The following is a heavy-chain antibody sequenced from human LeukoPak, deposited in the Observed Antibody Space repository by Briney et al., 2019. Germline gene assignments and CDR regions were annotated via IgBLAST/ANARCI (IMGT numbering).Heavy chain of an antibody. CDR3: ARANSNYDFDY. V-gene: IGHV3-66*01. Sequence: GGSLRLSCAVSGFTVSSNYMSWVRQAPGKGLEWVSVIYSGGSTYYADSVKGRFTISRDNSKNTLYLQMNSLRAEDTAVYYCARANSNYDFDYWGQGTLVTVSS. J-gene: IGHJ4*02. D-gene: IGHD4-4*01. CDR2: IYSGGST. CDR1: GFTVSSNY.